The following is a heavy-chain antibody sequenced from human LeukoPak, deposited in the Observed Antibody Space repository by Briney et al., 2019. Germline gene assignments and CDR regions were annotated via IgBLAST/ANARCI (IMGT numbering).Heavy chain of an antibody. CDR2: ISGSGGST. Sequence: PGGSLRLSCAASGFTFSSYAMSWVRQAPGKGLEWVSAISGSGGSTYYADSVKGRFTISRDNSKNTLYLQMNSLRAEDTAVYYCAKDIPYYDILTGYYTGPNDAFDIWGQGTMVTVSS. J-gene: IGHJ3*02. CDR1: GFTFSSYA. CDR3: AKDIPYYDILTGYYTGPNDAFDI. D-gene: IGHD3-9*01. V-gene: IGHV3-23*01.